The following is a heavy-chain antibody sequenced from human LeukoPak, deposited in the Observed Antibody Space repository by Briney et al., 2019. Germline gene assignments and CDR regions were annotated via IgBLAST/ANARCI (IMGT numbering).Heavy chain of an antibody. CDR1: GGSISSYC. V-gene: IGHV4-4*09. CDR3: ARHRYSSSWYV. Sequence: PSETLSLTCTVSGGSISSYCWSWIRQPPGKGLEWIGYIYTSGSTNYNPSLKSRVTISVDTSKNQFSLKLSSVTAADTAVYYCARHRYSSSWYVWGQGTLVTVSS. CDR2: IYTSGST. D-gene: IGHD6-13*01. J-gene: IGHJ4*02.